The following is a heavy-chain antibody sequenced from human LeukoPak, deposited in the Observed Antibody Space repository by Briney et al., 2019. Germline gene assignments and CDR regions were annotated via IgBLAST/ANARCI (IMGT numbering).Heavy chain of an antibody. CDR2: IGDYGGST. CDR1: GFTFSSYS. Sequence: GGSLRLSCAASGFTFSSYSMNWVRQAPGKGLEWVSAIGDYGGSTYYTDSVTGRFTISRDNSKNALYLQMNSLRAEDTAVYYCARVGSGSYAQPFDYWGQGTLVTVSS. D-gene: IGHD3-10*01. V-gene: IGHV3-23*01. J-gene: IGHJ4*02. CDR3: ARVGSGSYAQPFDY.